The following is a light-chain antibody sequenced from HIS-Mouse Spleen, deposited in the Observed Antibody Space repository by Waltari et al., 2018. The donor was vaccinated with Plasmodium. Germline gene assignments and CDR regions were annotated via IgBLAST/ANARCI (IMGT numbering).Light chain of an antibody. CDR2: EDS. V-gene: IGLV3-10*01. CDR3: YSTDSSGNHRV. J-gene: IGLJ3*02. CDR1: ALPKKS. Sequence: SYELPQPPSVSVSPGQTARITCSGDALPKKSAYWYQQKSGQAPVLVIHEDSKRPSEIPERFSGSSSGTMATLTISGAQVEDEADYYCYSTDSSGNHRVFGGGTKLTVL.